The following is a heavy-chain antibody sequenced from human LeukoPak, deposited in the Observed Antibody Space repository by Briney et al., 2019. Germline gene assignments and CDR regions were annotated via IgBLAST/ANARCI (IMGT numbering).Heavy chain of an antibody. CDR3: ARLWELRGPYYYYGMDV. CDR2: IIPIFGTA. D-gene: IGHD1-26*01. Sequence: SVKVSCTASGGTFSSYAISWVRQAPGQGLEWMGGIIPIFGTANYAQKFQGRVTITADESTSTAYMELSSLRSEDTAVYYCARLWELRGPYYYYGMDVWGQGTTVTVSS. J-gene: IGHJ6*02. V-gene: IGHV1-69*01. CDR1: GGTFSSYA.